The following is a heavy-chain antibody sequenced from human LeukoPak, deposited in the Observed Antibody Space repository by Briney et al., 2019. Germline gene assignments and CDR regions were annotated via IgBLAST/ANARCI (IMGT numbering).Heavy chain of an antibody. J-gene: IGHJ4*02. CDR2: ISYDGSNK. D-gene: IGHD4-23*01. CDR1: GFTFSSYG. CDR3: AREESGDYGGLLDY. Sequence: PGGSLRLSCGASGFTFSSYGMHWVRQAPGKGLEWVAVISYDGSNKYYADSVKGRFTISRDNSKNTLYLQMNSLRAEDTALYYCAREESGDYGGLLDYWGQGTLVTVSS. V-gene: IGHV3-30*03.